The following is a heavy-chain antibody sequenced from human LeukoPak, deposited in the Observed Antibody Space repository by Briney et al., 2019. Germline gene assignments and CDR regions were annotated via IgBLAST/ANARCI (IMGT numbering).Heavy chain of an antibody. J-gene: IGHJ4*02. CDR1: GFTFSSYA. CDR3: AKERGGSYPRSATDY. Sequence: GGSLRLSCAASGFTFSSYAMSWVRQAPEKGLEWVSTITGSGGSAYYADSAKGRFTISRDNSKNTLYVQMNSLRAEDTAVYYCAKERGGSYPRSATDYWGQGTLVTVSS. D-gene: IGHD1-26*01. CDR2: ITGSGGSA. V-gene: IGHV3-23*01.